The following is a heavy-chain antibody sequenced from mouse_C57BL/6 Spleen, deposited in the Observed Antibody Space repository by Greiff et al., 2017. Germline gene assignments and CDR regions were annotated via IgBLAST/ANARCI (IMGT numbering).Heavy chain of an antibody. D-gene: IGHD4-1*01. CDR3: ARTGTGGYFDY. CDR1: SYTFTSYW. CDR2: IYPSDSET. J-gene: IGHJ2*01. Sequence: VQLQQPGAELVRPGSSVKLSCKASSYTFTSYWMDWVKQRPGQGLEWIGNIYPSDSETHYNQKFKDKATLTVDKSSSTAYMQLSSLTSDDSAVYYCARTGTGGYFDYWGQGTTLTVSS. V-gene: IGHV1-61*01.